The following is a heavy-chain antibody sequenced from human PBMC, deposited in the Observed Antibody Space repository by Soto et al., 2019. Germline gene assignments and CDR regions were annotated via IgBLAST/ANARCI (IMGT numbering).Heavy chain of an antibody. CDR1: GFTFSNYA. D-gene: IGHD6-25*01. Sequence: VGSLRLSCIASGFTFSNYAMSWVRQAPGKGLEWVSTISDNGANTFIGDSMKDHFDISRDNSKNTVFLHLSTVRAEDTAIYYCARAIGADFFDYWGQGTPVTVSS. J-gene: IGHJ4*02. CDR2: ISDNGANT. CDR3: ARAIGADFFDY. V-gene: IGHV3-23*01.